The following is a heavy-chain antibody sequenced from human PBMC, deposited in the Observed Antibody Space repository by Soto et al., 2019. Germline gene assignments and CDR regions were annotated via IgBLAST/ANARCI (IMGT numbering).Heavy chain of an antibody. CDR3: ARVTFTPNWFDS. V-gene: IGHV4-30-4*01. J-gene: IGHJ5*01. CDR1: GDSISSPDYY. Sequence: SETLSVTCTGSGDSISSPDYYWSWIRQAPGKGLELIGYVYYRGSIYYTPSFESRVSISIDTSKNQFSLKLTSVTAADSAVYFCARVTFTPNWFDSWGQGILIT. D-gene: IGHD3-3*02. CDR2: VYYRGSI.